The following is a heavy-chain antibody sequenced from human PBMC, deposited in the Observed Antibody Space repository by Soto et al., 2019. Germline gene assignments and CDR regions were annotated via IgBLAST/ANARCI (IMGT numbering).Heavy chain of an antibody. V-gene: IGHV4-31*03. CDR2: IYYSGST. CDR1: GGSINSGGYY. CDR3: AKGDKWESLLDY. J-gene: IGHJ4*02. D-gene: IGHD1-26*01. Sequence: QVQLQESGPGLVKPSQTLSLTCTVSGGSINSGGYYWSWIRQLPGKGLEWIGYIYYSGSTYYNPSLKSRITISMDTSKNQFSLKLSSVPAADTAVYYCAKGDKWESLLDYWGQGTLVTVSS.